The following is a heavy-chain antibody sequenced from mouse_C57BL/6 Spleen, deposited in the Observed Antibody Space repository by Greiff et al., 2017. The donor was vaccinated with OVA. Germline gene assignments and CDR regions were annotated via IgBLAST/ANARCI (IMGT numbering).Heavy chain of an antibody. V-gene: IGHV1-7*01. J-gene: IGHJ2*01. CDR1: GYTFTSYW. Sequence: VQLQQSGAELAKPGASVKLSCKASGYTFTSYWMHWVKQRPGQGLEWIGYINPSSGYTKYNQKFKDKAKLTADKSSSTAYMQLSSLTYEDSAVYYCARTKGDYVDYWGQGTTLTVSS. CDR3: ARTKGDYVDY. CDR2: INPSSGYT.